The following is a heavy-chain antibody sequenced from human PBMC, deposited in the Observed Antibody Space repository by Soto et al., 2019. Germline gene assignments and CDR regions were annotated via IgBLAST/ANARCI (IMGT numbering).Heavy chain of an antibody. D-gene: IGHD6-19*01. CDR1: GGTFSTST. Sequence: ASVKVSCKASGGTFSTSTINWVRQAPGQGLEWMGGIIPIFGKATYAQKFQGRVTITADGSTSTAYMELSSLRSEDTAGYFCARWHSSGWPIFDYWGQGTQVTVSS. CDR2: IIPIFGKA. J-gene: IGHJ4*02. CDR3: ARWHSSGWPIFDY. V-gene: IGHV1-69*13.